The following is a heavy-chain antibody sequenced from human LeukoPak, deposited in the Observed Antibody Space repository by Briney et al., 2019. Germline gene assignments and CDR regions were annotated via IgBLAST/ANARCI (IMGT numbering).Heavy chain of an antibody. D-gene: IGHD3-22*01. Sequence: ASVKVSCKASGYTFTSYYMHWVRQAPGQGLEWMGIINPSGGSTSYAQKFQGRVTMTRDMSTSTVYMELSSLRSEDTAVYYCARKGSSGRIDYWGRGTLVTVSS. J-gene: IGHJ4*02. CDR1: GYTFTSYY. V-gene: IGHV1-46*01. CDR2: INPSGGST. CDR3: ARKGSSGRIDY.